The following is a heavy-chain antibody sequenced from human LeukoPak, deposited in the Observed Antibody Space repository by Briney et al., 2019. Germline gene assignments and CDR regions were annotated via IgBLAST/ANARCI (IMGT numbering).Heavy chain of an antibody. J-gene: IGHJ4*02. V-gene: IGHV3-15*01. CDR1: GFTFSNGW. CDR2: IKSKSERGTT. D-gene: IGHD2-2*02. Sequence: IPGGSLRLSCAASGFTFSNGWMSWVRQAPGKGLEWVGRIKSKSERGTTDYAAPVKGRFTTSRDGSTNTVYLHMNSLKTEDTAVYFCTSNLYCSTSSCYTLDNWGQGTLVTVSS. CDR3: TSNLYCSTSSCYTLDN.